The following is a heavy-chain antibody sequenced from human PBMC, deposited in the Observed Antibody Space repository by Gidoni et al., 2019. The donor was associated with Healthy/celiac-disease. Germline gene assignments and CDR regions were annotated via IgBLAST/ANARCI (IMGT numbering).Heavy chain of an antibody. CDR3: ARGRSIAPDY. D-gene: IGHD6-6*01. J-gene: IGHJ4*02. Sequence: QVQLQESGPGLVKPSETLSLTCTVSGGSISSYYWSWIRQPPGKGLECIGYIYYSGSTNYNPSLKSRVTISVDTSKNQFSLKLSSVTAADTAVYYCARGRSIAPDYWGQGTLVTVSS. CDR2: IYYSGST. V-gene: IGHV4-59*01. CDR1: GGSISSYY.